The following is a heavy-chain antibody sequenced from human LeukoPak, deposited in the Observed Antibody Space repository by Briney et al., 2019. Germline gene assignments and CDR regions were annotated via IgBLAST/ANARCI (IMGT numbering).Heavy chain of an antibody. CDR2: IKNKPDGGAT. J-gene: IGHJ4*02. D-gene: IGHD3-10*01. CDR1: GFTFSHAW. V-gene: IGHV3-15*01. Sequence: GGSLTLSCAASGFTFSHAWMSWVRQAPGKGLEWVGRIKNKPDGGATDYAAPVQGRFTISRADSKNTLSRQMNSLKAEDTAVYYCTVVNYGSGSYPLGYWGQGTLVTVSS. CDR3: TVVNYGSGSYPLGY.